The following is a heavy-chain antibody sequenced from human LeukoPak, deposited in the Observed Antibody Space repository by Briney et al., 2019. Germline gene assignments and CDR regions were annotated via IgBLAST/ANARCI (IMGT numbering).Heavy chain of an antibody. J-gene: IGHJ4*02. CDR2: LHPEDREV. CDR3: ATAEQLV. Sequence: GASVKVSCRVSGDTLTEISIHWVRLTPGKGLEWMGGLHPEDREVIYAQKFQGRVTMTEDSSTDTAYMDLRSLRSEDTAVYYCATAEQLVWGQGTLVTVSS. V-gene: IGHV1-24*01. CDR1: GDTLTEIS. D-gene: IGHD6-6*01.